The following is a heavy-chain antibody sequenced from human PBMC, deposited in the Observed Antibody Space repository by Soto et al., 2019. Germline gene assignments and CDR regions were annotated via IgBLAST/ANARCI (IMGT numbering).Heavy chain of an antibody. CDR1: GGSINSNSYY. D-gene: IGHD6-19*01. Sequence: SDTLSLTCTVSGGSINSNSYYWVWIRQPPGKGLEWIANIYYNGNTYYNPSLKSRVTISVDTSRNQFSLKMSSVTAADTAIYYCARNKSGWQPFDYWGQGTLVNVSS. CDR2: IYYNGNT. J-gene: IGHJ4*02. CDR3: ARNKSGWQPFDY. V-gene: IGHV4-39*01.